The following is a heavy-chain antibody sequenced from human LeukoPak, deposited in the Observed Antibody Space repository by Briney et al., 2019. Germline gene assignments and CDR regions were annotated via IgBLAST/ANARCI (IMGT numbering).Heavy chain of an antibody. V-gene: IGHV4-39*07. J-gene: IGHJ5*02. CDR1: GGSISSCTYS. D-gene: IGHD6-19*01. CDR3: AREGAGTSWFDP. Sequence: SETLSLTCSVSGGSISSCTYSWGWIRQPPGKGLEWIGSIYHSGSTYYNPSLKSRVTISVDTSKNQFSLKLSSVTAADTAVYYCAREGAGTSWFDPWGQGTLVTVSS. CDR2: IYHSGST.